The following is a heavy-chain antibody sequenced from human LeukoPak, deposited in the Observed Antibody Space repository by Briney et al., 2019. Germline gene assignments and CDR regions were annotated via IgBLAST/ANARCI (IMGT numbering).Heavy chain of an antibody. V-gene: IGHV4-30-2*01. CDR3: ARGFTDLGYCSSTSCAGSGRFDP. CDR1: GGSISSGGYS. J-gene: IGHJ5*02. D-gene: IGHD2-2*01. Sequence: PSETLSLTCAVSGGSISSGGYSWSWIRQPPGKGLEWIGYIYHSGSTYYNPSLKSRVTISVDRSKNQFSLKLSSVTAADTAVYYCARGFTDLGYCSSTSCAGSGRFDPWGQGTLVTVSS. CDR2: IYHSGST.